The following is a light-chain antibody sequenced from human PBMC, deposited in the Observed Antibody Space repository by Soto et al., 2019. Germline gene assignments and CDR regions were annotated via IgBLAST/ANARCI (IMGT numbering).Light chain of an antibody. Sequence: DIQMTQSPSSLSASVGERVTITCRASQSISSYLNWYQQKPGKAPKLLIYAASSLQSGVPSRFSGSGSGTYFTLTISRLQPEDFATYYCQQSYSTPRTCGGGTKVEIK. CDR2: AAS. CDR1: QSISSY. CDR3: QQSYSTPRT. J-gene: IGKJ4*01. V-gene: IGKV1-39*01.